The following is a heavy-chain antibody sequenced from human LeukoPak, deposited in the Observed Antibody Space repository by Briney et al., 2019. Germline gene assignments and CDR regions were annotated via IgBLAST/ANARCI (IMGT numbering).Heavy chain of an antibody. CDR2: IWYDGSNK. CDR3: ARDQHYYDSSAPDY. CDR1: GFTFSSYG. J-gene: IGHJ4*02. D-gene: IGHD3-22*01. Sequence: GGSLRLSCAASGFTFSSYGMHWVRHAPGKGLEWVAVIWYDGSNKYYADSVKGRFTISRDNSKNTLYLQMNSLRAEDTAVYYCARDQHYYDSSAPDYWGQGTLVTVSS. V-gene: IGHV3-33*01.